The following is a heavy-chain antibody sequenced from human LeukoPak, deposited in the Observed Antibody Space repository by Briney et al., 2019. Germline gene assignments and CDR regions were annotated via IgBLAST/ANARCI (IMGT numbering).Heavy chain of an antibody. D-gene: IGHD3-22*01. J-gene: IGHJ4*02. Sequence: ASVKVSCKASGYTFTSYYMHWVRQAPGQGLEWMGIINPSGGTTNYAQKFQGRVTITADKSTSTAYMELSSLRSEDTAVYYCARSLLPYYYDSSGCPLDYWGQGTLVTVSS. V-gene: IGHV1-46*01. CDR3: ARSLLPYYYDSSGCPLDY. CDR1: GYTFTSYY. CDR2: INPSGGTT.